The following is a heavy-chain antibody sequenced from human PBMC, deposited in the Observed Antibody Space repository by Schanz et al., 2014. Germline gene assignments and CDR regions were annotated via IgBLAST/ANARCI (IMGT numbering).Heavy chain of an antibody. V-gene: IGHV1-46*01. D-gene: IGHD3-3*01. Sequence: QVQLVQSGAEVKKPGASVRLSCEASGYTFSSYTINWVRQAPGQGLEWMGLINPYDDTIDYAKKFQGRFTMTRDTSTTTVYMELSSLRSDDTAMYYCVTEKRMESGTWAKAFDIWGQGTWVTVSS. CDR1: GYTFSSYT. J-gene: IGHJ3*02. CDR2: INPYDDTI. CDR3: VTEKRMESGTWAKAFDI.